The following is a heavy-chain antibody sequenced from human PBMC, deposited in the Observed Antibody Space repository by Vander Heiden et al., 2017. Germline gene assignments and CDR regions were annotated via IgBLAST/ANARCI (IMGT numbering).Heavy chain of an antibody. V-gene: IGHV4-4*01. D-gene: IGHD6-13*01. Sequence: QVQLQASGPGLVKPSGTLSLTCAVSGGSISSSNWWSWVRQPPGKGLEWIGEIYHSGSTNDNPSLKSRVTISVDKSKNQFSMKMSSVTAADTAGYCCARVRYRSSWYAWGQGTLVTVSS. CDR1: GGSISSSNW. CDR3: ARVRYRSSWYA. CDR2: IYHSGST. J-gene: IGHJ5*02.